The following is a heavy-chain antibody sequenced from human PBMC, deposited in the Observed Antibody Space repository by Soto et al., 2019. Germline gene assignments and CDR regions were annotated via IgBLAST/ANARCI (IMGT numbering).Heavy chain of an antibody. Sequence: ASVKVSCKASGYTFTSYAMHWVRQAPGQRLEWMGWINAGNGNTKYSQKFQGRVTITRDTSASTAYMELSSLRSEDTAVYYCASAPIPYYYDSSGYYPGWAFDISGQGTMVTVSS. V-gene: IGHV1-3*01. D-gene: IGHD3-22*01. CDR2: INAGNGNT. CDR3: ASAPIPYYYDSSGYYPGWAFDI. CDR1: GYTFTSYA. J-gene: IGHJ3*02.